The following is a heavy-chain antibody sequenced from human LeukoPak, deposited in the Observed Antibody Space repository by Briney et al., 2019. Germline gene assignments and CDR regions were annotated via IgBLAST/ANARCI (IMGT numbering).Heavy chain of an antibody. J-gene: IGHJ4*02. CDR2: ISNSGST. CDR3: ARGGASSIPLDY. Sequence: SETLSLTCTVSGGSIGGNSYWSWIRQPPGKGPEWIGHISNSGSTYYSPSLSSRVTISLDTSKNQFSLKLRSVTAADTAVYYCARGGASSIPLDYWGRGTLVTVSS. CDR1: GGSIGGNSY. D-gene: IGHD1-26*01. V-gene: IGHV4-61*01.